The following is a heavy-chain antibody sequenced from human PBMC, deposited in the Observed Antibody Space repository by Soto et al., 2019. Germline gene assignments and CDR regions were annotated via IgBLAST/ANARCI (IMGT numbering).Heavy chain of an antibody. J-gene: IGHJ4*02. V-gene: IGHV1-69*13. CDR2: IIPIFGTA. CDR1: GGTFSSYA. D-gene: IGHD2-21*02. Sequence: SVKVSCXASGGTFSSYASSWVRQAPGQGLEWMGGIIPIFGTANYAQKFQGRVTITADESTSTAYMELSSLRSEDKAVYYCARGLFFFFVGACYSFQVSRLNLAYWGQGSLVPVSS. CDR3: ARGLFFFFVGACYSFQVSRLNLAY.